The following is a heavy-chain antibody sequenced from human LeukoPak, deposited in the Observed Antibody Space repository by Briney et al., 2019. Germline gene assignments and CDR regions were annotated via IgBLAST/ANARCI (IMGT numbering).Heavy chain of an antibody. D-gene: IGHD6-13*01. J-gene: IGHJ6*03. V-gene: IGHV3-23*01. CDR2: ISGSGGST. CDR1: GFAFEDYA. Sequence: GRSLRLSCAASGFAFEDYAMHWVRQAPGKGLEWVSAISGSGGSTYYADSVKGRFTISRDNSKNTLYLQMNSLRAEDTAVYYCARVRQQLVRLLGRDTTYYYYYYMDVWGKGTTVTVSS. CDR3: ARVRQQLVRLLGRDTTYYYYYYMDV.